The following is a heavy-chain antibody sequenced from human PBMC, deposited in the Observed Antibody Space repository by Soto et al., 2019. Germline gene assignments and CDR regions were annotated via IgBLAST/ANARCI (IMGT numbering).Heavy chain of an antibody. D-gene: IGHD3-10*01. CDR2: IYYSGST. CDR3: ARLANELLWLGELSGRLDP. Sequence: SETLSLTCTVSGGSISSSSYYWGWIRQPPGKGLEWIGSIYYSGSTYYNPSLKSRVTISVDTSKNQFSLKLSSVTAADTAVYYCARLANELLWLGELSGRLDPCGPGTLVTVSS. V-gene: IGHV4-39*01. CDR1: GGSISSSSYY. J-gene: IGHJ5*02.